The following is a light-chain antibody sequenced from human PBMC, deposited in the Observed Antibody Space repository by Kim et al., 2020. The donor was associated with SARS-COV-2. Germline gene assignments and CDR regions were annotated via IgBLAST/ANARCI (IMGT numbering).Light chain of an antibody. Sequence: GQSITIPCTGTSSDVGGYAFVSWYHQHPGKAPKLMIYDVAIRPSGVSNRFSGSKSGNTASLTVSGLQAEDEADYYCASYTSGSTWVFGEGTQLTVL. CDR2: DVA. CDR3: ASYTSGSTWV. V-gene: IGLV2-14*04. CDR1: SSDVGGYAF. J-gene: IGLJ3*02.